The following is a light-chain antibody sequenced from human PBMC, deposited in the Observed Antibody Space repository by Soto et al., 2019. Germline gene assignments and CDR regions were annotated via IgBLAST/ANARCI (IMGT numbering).Light chain of an antibody. V-gene: IGKV1-6*01. CDR2: AAS. CDR3: LQDYSYPLT. Sequence: AIQMTQSPSSLSASVGDRVTITCRASQGIRNDLGWYQQKPGKAPKLLIYAASTSQSWVPSRFSGGGSGTDFPLTICSLQPEDFAAYYCLQDYSYPLTFGQGTQLEIK. J-gene: IGKJ2*01. CDR1: QGIRND.